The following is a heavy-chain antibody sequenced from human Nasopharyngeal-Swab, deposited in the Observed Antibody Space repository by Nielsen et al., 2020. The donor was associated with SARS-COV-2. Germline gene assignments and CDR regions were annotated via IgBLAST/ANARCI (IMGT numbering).Heavy chain of an antibody. CDR1: GFTFSSYW. D-gene: IGHD2-2*03. CDR3: ARDFLLDRVPNWFDP. J-gene: IGHJ5*02. Sequence: GSLRLSCAAPGFTFSSYWMSWVRQAPGKGLEWVANIKQDGSEKYYVDSVKGRFTISRDNAKNSLYLQMNSLRAEDTAVYYCARDFLLDRVPNWFDPWGQGTLVTVSS. V-gene: IGHV3-7*01. CDR2: IKQDGSEK.